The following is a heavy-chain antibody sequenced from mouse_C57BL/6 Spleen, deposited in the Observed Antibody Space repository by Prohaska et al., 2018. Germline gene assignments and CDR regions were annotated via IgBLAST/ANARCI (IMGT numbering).Heavy chain of an antibody. CDR3: ALPDY. CDR1: GYTFTSYW. Sequence: QVQLQQPGAELVRPGTSVKLSCKASGYTFTSYWMHWVKQGPGQGLEWIGVIDPSDSYTNYNQKFKGKATLTVDTSSSTAYMQLSSLTSEDSAVYYCALPDYWGQGTTLTVSS. J-gene: IGHJ2*01. V-gene: IGHV1-59*01. CDR2: IDPSDSYT.